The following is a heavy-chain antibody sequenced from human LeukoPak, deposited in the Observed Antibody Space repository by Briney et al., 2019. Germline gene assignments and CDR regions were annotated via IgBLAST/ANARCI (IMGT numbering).Heavy chain of an antibody. V-gene: IGHV3-23*01. CDR1: GFTFSNYG. CDR2: ISRSGTET. Sequence: PGGSLRLSCAGAGFTFSNYGMSWVRQAPGKGLEWVSVISRSGTETYHADSVKGRFTISRDNSKNTLYLQMNSLRAEDTAVYYCASLYTGVGIAAAGTAYWGQGTLVTVSS. J-gene: IGHJ4*02. CDR3: ASLYTGVGIAAAGTAY. D-gene: IGHD6-13*01.